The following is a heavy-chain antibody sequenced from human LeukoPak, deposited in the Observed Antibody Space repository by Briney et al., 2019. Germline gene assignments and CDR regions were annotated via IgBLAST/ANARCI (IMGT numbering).Heavy chain of an antibody. CDR1: GFTFSSYA. D-gene: IGHD3-10*01. Sequence: GGSLRLSCAASGFTFSSYAMSWVRQAPGKGLEWVSAISGSGGSTYYADFVKGRFTISRDNSKNTLYLQMNSLRAEDTAVYYCAKSPLWFGDFYFDYWGQGTLVTVSS. V-gene: IGHV3-23*01. J-gene: IGHJ4*02. CDR2: ISGSGGST. CDR3: AKSPLWFGDFYFDY.